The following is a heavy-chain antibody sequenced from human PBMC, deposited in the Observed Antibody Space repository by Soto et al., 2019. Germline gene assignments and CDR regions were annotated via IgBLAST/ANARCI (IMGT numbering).Heavy chain of an antibody. CDR3: ASPYTSSFAFDI. CDR2: TIPIFGTP. CDR1: GGTLGIYC. J-gene: IGHJ3*02. D-gene: IGHD6-6*01. Sequence: SVKVSCKASGGTLGIYCSSWVRQAPGQGLEWMGGTIPIFGTPNYAQKFQGRVTITADKSTSTAYMELSSLRSEDTAVYYCASPYTSSFAFDIWGQGTVVTVSS. V-gene: IGHV1-69*06.